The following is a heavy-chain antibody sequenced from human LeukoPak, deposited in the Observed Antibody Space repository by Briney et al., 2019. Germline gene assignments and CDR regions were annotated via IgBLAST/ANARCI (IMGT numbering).Heavy chain of an antibody. D-gene: IGHD5-12*01. J-gene: IGHJ4*02. Sequence: PSETLSLTCAVYGGSFSGYYWSWIRQPPGKGLEWIGEINHSGSTNYNPSLKSRVTISVDTSKNQFSLKLSSVTAADTAVYYCARHGGYSGYAYWGQGTLVTVSS. CDR3: ARHGGYSGYAY. V-gene: IGHV4-34*01. CDR1: GGSFSGYY. CDR2: INHSGST.